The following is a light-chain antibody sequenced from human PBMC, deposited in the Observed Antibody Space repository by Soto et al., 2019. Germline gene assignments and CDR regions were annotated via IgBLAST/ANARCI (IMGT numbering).Light chain of an antibody. J-gene: IGKJ4*01. Sequence: DIQMTQSPSSLSASIGDRVTITCQASQDISDFLNWYQERPGKAPQLLIYDASKLETGVPSRFSVSGSGTDFTFTISSLQPEDVATYYCAQYDGLPLTFGGGTKVDI. CDR3: AQYDGLPLT. CDR1: QDISDF. V-gene: IGKV1-33*01. CDR2: DAS.